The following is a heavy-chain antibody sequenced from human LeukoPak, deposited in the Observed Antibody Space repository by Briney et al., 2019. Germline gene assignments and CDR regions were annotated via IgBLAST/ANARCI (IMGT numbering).Heavy chain of an antibody. V-gene: IGHV3-49*03. D-gene: IGHD6-19*01. CDR3: AKDGTVAGDLDY. J-gene: IGHJ4*02. Sequence: GGSLRLSCTASGFTFGDYAMSWFRQAPGKGLEWVGFIRSKAYGGTTEYAASVKGRFTISRDDSKSIAYLQMNSLRAEDTAVYYCAKDGTVAGDLDYWGQGTLVTVSS. CDR1: GFTFGDYA. CDR2: IRSKAYGGTT.